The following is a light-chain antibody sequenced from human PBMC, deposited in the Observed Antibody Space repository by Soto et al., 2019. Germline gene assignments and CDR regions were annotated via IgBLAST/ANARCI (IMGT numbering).Light chain of an antibody. V-gene: IGKV2-28*01. CDR1: QSLLYSNGYNY. CDR3: MQALQLPLT. J-gene: IGKJ4*01. CDR2: LGS. Sequence: DIVMTQSPLSLPVTPGEPASISCRSSQSLLYSNGYNYLDWYLQKPGQPPQLLIYLGSNRASGVTDRFSGSGSGTDFTLKISRVGADDVGVYYCMQALQLPLTFGGGTKVEIK.